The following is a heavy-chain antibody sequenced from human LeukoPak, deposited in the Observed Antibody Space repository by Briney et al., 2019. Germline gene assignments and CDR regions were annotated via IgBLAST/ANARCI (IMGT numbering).Heavy chain of an antibody. CDR3: ARESRRRDGYNLYYYYGMDV. CDR2: IYYSGST. V-gene: IGHV4-59*12. D-gene: IGHD5-24*01. CDR1: GGSISSYY. J-gene: IGHJ6*02. Sequence: SETLSLTCTVSGGSISSYYWSWIRQPPGKGLEWIGYIYYSGSTNYNPSLKSRVTISVGMSKNQFSLKLSSVTAADTAVYYCARESRRRDGYNLYYYYGMDVWGQGTTVTVSS.